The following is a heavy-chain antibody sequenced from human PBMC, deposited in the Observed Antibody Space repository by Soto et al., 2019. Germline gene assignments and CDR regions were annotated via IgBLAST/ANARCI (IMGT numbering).Heavy chain of an antibody. Sequence: SETLSLTCTVSSGSISSYYWSWIRQPPGKGLEWIGYIYYSGSTNYNPSLKSRVTISVDTSKNQFSLKLSSVAAADTAVYYCARGYSSWYVLGGYGMDVWGQGTTVTVSS. J-gene: IGHJ6*02. CDR2: IYYSGST. D-gene: IGHD6-13*01. CDR3: ARGYSSWYVLGGYGMDV. CDR1: SGSISSYY. V-gene: IGHV4-59*01.